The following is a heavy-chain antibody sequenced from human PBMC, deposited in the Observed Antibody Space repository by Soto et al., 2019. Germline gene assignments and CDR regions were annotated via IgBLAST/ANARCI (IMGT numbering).Heavy chain of an antibody. V-gene: IGHV4-61*01. CDR3: AREFRGYRYGPPWFDP. Sequence: SETLSLTCTVSGGSVSSGSYYWSWIRQPPGKGLEWIGYIYYSGSTNYNPSLKSRVTISVDTSKNQFSLKLSSVTAADTAVYYCAREFRGYRYGPPWFDPWGKGPLVTVSS. D-gene: IGHD5-18*01. CDR2: IYYSGST. CDR1: GGSVSSGSYY. J-gene: IGHJ5*02.